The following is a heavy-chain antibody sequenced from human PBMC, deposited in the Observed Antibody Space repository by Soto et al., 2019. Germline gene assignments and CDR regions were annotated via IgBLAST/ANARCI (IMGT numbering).Heavy chain of an antibody. J-gene: IGHJ3*01. D-gene: IGHD3-22*01. CDR3: ARERGGAIIVGVTGTFDV. V-gene: IGHV1-69*06. CDR1: GGTFSSYA. Sequence: QVQLVQSGAEVKKPGSSVKVSCKASGGTFSSYAISWVRQAPGQGLEWLGGIIAILGKANYAEKFQGRVTITADKFTSAAYRALCSMRSEDTAVYYCARERGGAIIVGVTGTFDVWGQGTLVTVSS. CDR2: IIAILGKA.